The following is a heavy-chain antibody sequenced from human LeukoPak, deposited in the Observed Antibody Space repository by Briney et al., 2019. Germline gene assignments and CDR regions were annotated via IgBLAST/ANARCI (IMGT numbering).Heavy chain of an antibody. CDR3: ARRFISGGSAVDY. CDR2: IYPGYSDA. J-gene: IGHJ4*02. Sequence: GESLKISCKISGYRLTNNWIGWVRQVPGKGLEWMGLIYPGYSDAKYSPSFQGQVTISADKSISTAYLQWSSLKASGTAMYYCARRFISGGSAVDYWGQGTLVTVSS. CDR1: GYRLTNNW. D-gene: IGHD3-10*01. V-gene: IGHV5-51*01.